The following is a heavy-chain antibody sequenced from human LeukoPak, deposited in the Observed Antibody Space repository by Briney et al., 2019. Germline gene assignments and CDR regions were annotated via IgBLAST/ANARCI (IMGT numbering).Heavy chain of an antibody. CDR1: GFTFSSYA. J-gene: IGHJ4*02. Sequence: GSLRLSCAASGFTFSSYAMSWVRQAPGKGLDWVSAISGSGGNTYYADSVKGRFTISRDNSKNTLYLQMNSLRAEDTAVYYCAKDQYGGNPQYYFDYWGQGALVTVSS. CDR2: ISGSGGNT. CDR3: AKDQYGGNPQYYFDY. D-gene: IGHD4-23*01. V-gene: IGHV3-23*01.